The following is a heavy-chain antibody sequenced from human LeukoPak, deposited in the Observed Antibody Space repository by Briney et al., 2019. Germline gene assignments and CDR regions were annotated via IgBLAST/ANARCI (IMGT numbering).Heavy chain of an antibody. V-gene: IGHV3-9*01. CDR2: ISWNSGSI. D-gene: IGHD2-2*01. CDR1: GFTFDDYA. CDR3: ARRYQGDDY. Sequence: PGRSLRLSCAASGFTFDDYAMHWVRQAPGKGLEWVSGISWNSGSIGYADSVKGRFTISRDNAKNSLYLQMNSLRAEDTAVYYCARRYQGDDYWGQGTLVTVSS. J-gene: IGHJ4*02.